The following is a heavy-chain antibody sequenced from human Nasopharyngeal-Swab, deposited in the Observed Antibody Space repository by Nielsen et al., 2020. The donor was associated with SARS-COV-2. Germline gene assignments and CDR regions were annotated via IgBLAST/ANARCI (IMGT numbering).Heavy chain of an antibody. D-gene: IGHD3-16*02. V-gene: IGHV4-31*03. Sequence: SETLSLTCSVSGGSFNSGGYYWSWIRQHPEKGLEWIGHIYYSGNTFYKPSLKSRLTISSDTSKNQFSLNLISVTAADTALYFCARGNMISFGGVIALDSWGQGTLVTVS. J-gene: IGHJ4*02. CDR2: IYYSGNT. CDR1: GGSFNSGGYY. CDR3: ARGNMISFGGVIALDS.